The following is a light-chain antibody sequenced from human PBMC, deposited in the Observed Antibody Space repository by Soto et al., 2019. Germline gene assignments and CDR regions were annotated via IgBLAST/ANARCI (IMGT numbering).Light chain of an antibody. Sequence: QSALTQPASVSGSPGQSITISCSGTPSDIGAYNYVSWYQHLPGKAPKLMIYDVTSRPSGVSNRFSGSKSGNTASLTISGLQAEDEADYYCCSYTSSSSLVFGTGTEVTVL. J-gene: IGLJ1*01. CDR1: PSDIGAYNY. CDR3: CSYTSSSSLV. V-gene: IGLV2-14*03. CDR2: DVT.